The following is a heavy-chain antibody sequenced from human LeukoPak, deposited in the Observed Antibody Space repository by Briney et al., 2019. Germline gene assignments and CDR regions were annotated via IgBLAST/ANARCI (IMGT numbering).Heavy chain of an antibody. V-gene: IGHV4-31*03. D-gene: IGHD3-9*01. CDR3: ARGKGEDSYYDILTGYYTSPYGMDV. Sequence: SETLSLTCTVSGGSISSGGYYWSWIRQHPGKGLEWIGYIYYSGSTYYNPSLKSRVTISVDTSKNQFSLKLSSVTAADTAVYYCARGKGEDSYYDILTGYYTSPYGMDVRGQGTTVTVSS. CDR2: IYYSGST. CDR1: GGSISSGGYY. J-gene: IGHJ6*02.